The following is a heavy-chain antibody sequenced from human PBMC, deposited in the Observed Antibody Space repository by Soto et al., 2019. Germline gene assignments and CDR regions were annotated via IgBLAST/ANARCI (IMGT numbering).Heavy chain of an antibody. V-gene: IGHV1-69*01. J-gene: IGHJ6*02. CDR2: IIPIFGTA. D-gene: IGHD2-2*01. CDR1: GGTFSSYA. CDR3: ARDLGGIVVVPAATNYYYYGMDV. Sequence: QVQLVQSGAEVKKPGSSVKVSCKASGGTFSSYAISWVRQAPGQGLEWMGGIIPIFGTANYAQKFQGRVTITADESTRTAYMELSSLRSEDTAVYYCARDLGGIVVVPAATNYYYYGMDVWGQGTTVTVSS.